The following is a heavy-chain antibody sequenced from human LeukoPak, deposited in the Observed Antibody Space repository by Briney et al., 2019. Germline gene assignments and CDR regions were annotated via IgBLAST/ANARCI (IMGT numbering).Heavy chain of an antibody. CDR3: ARDQLGGGVFDY. CDR1: GGSISSYY. D-gene: IGHD1-26*01. J-gene: IGHJ4*02. CDR2: IYYSGST. Sequence: SETLSLTCTVSGGSISSYYWSWIRQPPGKGLEWIGCIYYSGSTNYNPSLKSRVTISVDTSKNQFSLKLSSVTAADTAVYYCARDQLGGGVFDYWGQGTLVTVSS. V-gene: IGHV4-59*01.